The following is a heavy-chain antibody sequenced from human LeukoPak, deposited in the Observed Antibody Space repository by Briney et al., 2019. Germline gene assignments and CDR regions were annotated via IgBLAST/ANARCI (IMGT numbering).Heavy chain of an antibody. Sequence: SVKVSCEASGGTFSSYAISWVRQAPGQGLEWMGRIIPILGIANYAQKFQGRVTITADKSTSTAYMELNSLRSEDTAVYYCARDMGMTIPVFFDYWGQGTLVTVSS. D-gene: IGHD4/OR15-4a*01. J-gene: IGHJ4*02. CDR3: ARDMGMTIPVFFDY. CDR2: IIPILGIA. CDR1: GGTFSSYA. V-gene: IGHV1-69*04.